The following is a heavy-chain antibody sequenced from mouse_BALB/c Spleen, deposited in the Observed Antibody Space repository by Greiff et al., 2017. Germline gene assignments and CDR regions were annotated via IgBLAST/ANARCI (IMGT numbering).Heavy chain of an antibody. Sequence: QVQLQQPGAELVKPGTSVKLSCKASGYNFTSYWINWVKLRPGQGLEWIGDIYPGSGSTNYNEKFKSKATLTVDTSSSTAYMQLSSLASEDSALYYCARWGNYYFDYWGQGTTLTVSS. CDR3: ARWGNYYFDY. V-gene: IGHV1-55*01. CDR1: GYNFTSYW. D-gene: IGHD2-1*01. J-gene: IGHJ2*01. CDR2: IYPGSGST.